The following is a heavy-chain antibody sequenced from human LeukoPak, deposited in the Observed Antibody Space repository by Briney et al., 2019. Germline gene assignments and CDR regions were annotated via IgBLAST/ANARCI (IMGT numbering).Heavy chain of an antibody. D-gene: IGHD3-3*01. Sequence: GGSLRLSCAASGFTFSTYDMSWVRQAPGKGLEWVSGISSSGGSTYYADSMKGRFTISRDNSKNTLYLQMNSLRAEDTAVYYCAKSALYDFWRGYPPPTFDYWGQGALVTVSS. J-gene: IGHJ4*02. CDR2: ISSSGGST. V-gene: IGHV3-23*01. CDR1: GFTFSTYD. CDR3: AKSALYDFWRGYPPPTFDY.